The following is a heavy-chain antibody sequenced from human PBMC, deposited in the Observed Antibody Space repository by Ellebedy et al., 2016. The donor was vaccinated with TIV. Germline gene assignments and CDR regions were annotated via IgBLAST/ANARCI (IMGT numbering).Heavy chain of an antibody. D-gene: IGHD5-12*01. CDR1: GYSISSGFY. CDR2: VYHNGIT. V-gene: IGHV4-38-2*02. J-gene: IGHJ3*02. CDR3: ARDNSGYEGTAFDI. Sequence: SETLSLTCTVSGYSISSGFYWAWIRQPPGKGLEWIGGVYHNGITYDNPSLKSRVTLSVDTSKNQFSLKLSSVTAADTAVYYCARDNSGYEGTAFDIWGQGTMVTVSS.